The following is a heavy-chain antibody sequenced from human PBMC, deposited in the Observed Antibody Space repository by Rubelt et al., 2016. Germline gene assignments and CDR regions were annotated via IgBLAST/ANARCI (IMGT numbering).Heavy chain of an antibody. CDR2: IYWDDDK. J-gene: IGHJ5*02. CDR3: AHRQEKDSNLHNWFDP. Sequence: QITLKESGPTLVKPTQTLTLTCTFSGFSLSTSGVGVGWIRQPPGKALEWLALIYWDDDKRYSPPLKSRLTIPKDTAQNQVFLTMNNMDPVDTATYYCAHRQEKDSNLHNWFDPWGQGTLVTVSS. D-gene: IGHD4-11*01. V-gene: IGHV2-5*02. CDR1: GFSLSTSGVG.